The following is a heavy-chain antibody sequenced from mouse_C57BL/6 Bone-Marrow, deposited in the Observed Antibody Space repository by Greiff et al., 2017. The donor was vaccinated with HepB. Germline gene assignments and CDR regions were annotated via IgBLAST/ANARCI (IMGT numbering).Heavy chain of an antibody. D-gene: IGHD2-5*01. Sequence: VQLQQSGPGLVQPSQSLSITCTVSGFSFTNYGVHWVRQSPGKGLEWLGAIWSGGSPDYNAAFISRLSISKDNSESQVFFKMNSLQADNTAIYYCARMAYSSNSHYFDNWGQGTTLTVSS. CDR3: ARMAYSSNSHYFDN. V-gene: IGHV2-2*01. CDR2: IWSGGSP. J-gene: IGHJ2*01. CDR1: GFSFTNYG.